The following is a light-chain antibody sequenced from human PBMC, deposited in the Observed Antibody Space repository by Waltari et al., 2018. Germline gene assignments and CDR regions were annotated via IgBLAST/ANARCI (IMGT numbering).Light chain of an antibody. CDR2: AAS. CDR3: QHLNSYPIT. V-gene: IGKV1-9*01. Sequence: IQLTQSPSSLSASVGDRVTITCRASQGISSYLAWYQQKPGKAPKLLIYAASTLQSGVPLRFSGSGSGTDFTLTISSLQPEDFATYYCQHLNSYPITFGQGTRLEIK. J-gene: IGKJ5*01. CDR1: QGISSY.